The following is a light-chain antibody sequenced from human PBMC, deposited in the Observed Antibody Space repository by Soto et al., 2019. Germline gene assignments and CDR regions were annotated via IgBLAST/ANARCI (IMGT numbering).Light chain of an antibody. CDR3: QQRSNWPPLT. CDR2: DAS. CDR1: QSVSSY. Sequence: EIVLTQCPATLSLSPGERATLSCRASQSVSSYLAWYQQKPGQAPRLLIYDASNKATGIPARFSGSGSGTDFTLTISSIEPEDFAVYYCQQRSNWPPLTFGGGTKVEIK. V-gene: IGKV3-11*01. J-gene: IGKJ4*02.